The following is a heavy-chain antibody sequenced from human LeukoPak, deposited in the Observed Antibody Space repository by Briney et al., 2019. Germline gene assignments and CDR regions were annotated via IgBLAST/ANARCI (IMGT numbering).Heavy chain of an antibody. D-gene: IGHD1-26*01. CDR2: IYYSGST. J-gene: IGHJ4*02. Sequence: SETLSLTCTVSGGSISSYYWSWIRQPPGKGLEWIGYIYYSGSTNYNPSLKSRVTISVDTSKNQFSLKLSSVTAADTAVYYCARDRSGSYYFDYWGQGTLVTVSS. CDR1: GGSISSYY. CDR3: ARDRSGSYYFDY. V-gene: IGHV4-59*01.